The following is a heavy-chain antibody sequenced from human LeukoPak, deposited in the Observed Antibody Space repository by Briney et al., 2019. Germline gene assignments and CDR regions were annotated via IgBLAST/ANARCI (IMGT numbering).Heavy chain of an antibody. D-gene: IGHD3-10*01. J-gene: IGHJ3*01. V-gene: IGHV4-38-2*02. CDR3: AKPSNYYGSATDASDF. CDR2: IYHSGST. Sequence: SETLSLTCTVSGYSISSGYYWGWIRQPPGKGLEWIGSIYHSGSTYYNPSLKSRVTISVDTSKNQFSLKLSSVTAADTAVYYCAKPSNYYGSATDASDFWGQGTMVTVSS. CDR1: GYSISSGYY.